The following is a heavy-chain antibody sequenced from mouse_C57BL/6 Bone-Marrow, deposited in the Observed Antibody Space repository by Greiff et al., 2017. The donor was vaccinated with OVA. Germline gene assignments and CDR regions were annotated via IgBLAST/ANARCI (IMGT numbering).Heavy chain of an antibody. J-gene: IGHJ3*01. CDR2: IYPRSGNT. D-gene: IGHD2-3*01. CDR3: ASNDGYYFAWFAY. V-gene: IGHV1-81*01. Sequence: QVHVKQSGAELARPGASVKLSCKASGYTFTSYGISWVKQRTGQGLEWIGEIYPRSGNTYYNEKFKGKATLTADKSSSTAYMELRSPTSEDSAVYFCASNDGYYFAWFAYWGQGTLVTVSA. CDR1: GYTFTSYG.